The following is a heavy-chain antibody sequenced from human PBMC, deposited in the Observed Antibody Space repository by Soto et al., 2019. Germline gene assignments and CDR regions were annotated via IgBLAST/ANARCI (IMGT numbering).Heavy chain of an antibody. D-gene: IGHD2-2*01. CDR1: GGSISSSSYY. CDR2: MYYSGST. Sequence: QLQLQESGPGLVKPSETLSLSCTVSGGSISSSSYYWGWIRQPPGKGLEWIGSMYYSGSTYYNPSLKVRCSMPLDTSGNQFSRELSSVTAAATALYYCARDSSTSLFYYYGLDVWGQGTTVTVPS. J-gene: IGHJ6*02. CDR3: ARDSSTSLFYYYGLDV. V-gene: IGHV4-39*02.